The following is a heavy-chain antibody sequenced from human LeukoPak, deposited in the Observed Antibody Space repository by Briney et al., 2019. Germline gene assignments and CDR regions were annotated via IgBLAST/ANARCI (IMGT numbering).Heavy chain of an antibody. CDR3: ASAESSGSHSAGTDS. CDR1: TF. CDR2: ISGSGGNT. V-gene: IGHV3-23*01. Sequence: GGSLRLSCAASTFMTWVRQAPGKGLEWVSSISGSGGNTYYADSVKGRFTISRDNSKNTMYLQMNSLRADDSAVYYCASAESSGSHSAGTDSWGQGTLVTVSS. D-gene: IGHD1-26*01. J-gene: IGHJ4*02.